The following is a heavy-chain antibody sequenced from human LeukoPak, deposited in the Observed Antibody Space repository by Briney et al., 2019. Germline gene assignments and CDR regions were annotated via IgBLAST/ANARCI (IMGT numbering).Heavy chain of an antibody. J-gene: IGHJ5*02. D-gene: IGHD5-18*01. CDR1: GYSFTSYW. V-gene: IGHV5-51*01. CDR2: IYPGDSDT. CDR3: ARHGARGYSYGQGFDP. Sequence: GESLEISCKGSGYSFTSYWIGWVRQMPGKGLEWMGIIYPGDSDTRYSPSFQGQVTISADKSISTAYLQWSSLKASDTAMYYCARHGARGYSYGQGFDPWGQGTLVTVSS.